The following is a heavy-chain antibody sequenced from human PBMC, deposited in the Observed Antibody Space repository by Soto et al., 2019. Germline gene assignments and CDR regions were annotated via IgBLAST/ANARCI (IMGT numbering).Heavy chain of an antibody. CDR3: ARRHCSGGSCFYHDAFDI. J-gene: IGHJ3*02. CDR2: IYPGDSDT. V-gene: IGHV5-51*01. CDR1: GYSFTSYW. D-gene: IGHD2-15*01. Sequence: GESLKISCKGSGYSFTSYWIGWVRQMPGKGLEWMGIIYPGDSDTRYSPSFQGQVTISADKSISTAYLQWSSLKASDTAMYYCARRHCSGGSCFYHDAFDIWGQGTMVTVSS.